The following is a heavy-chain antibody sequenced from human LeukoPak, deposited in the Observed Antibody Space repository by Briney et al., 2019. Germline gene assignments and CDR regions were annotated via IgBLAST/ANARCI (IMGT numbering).Heavy chain of an antibody. CDR3: ARGGGGYFDWLPSTYYYYYGMDV. D-gene: IGHD3-9*01. CDR1: GFTFSDYY. CDR2: ISSSGSTI. Sequence: PGGSLRLSCAASGFTFSDYYMSWIRQAPGKGLEWVSYISSSGSTIYYADSVKGRFTISRDNAKNSLCLQMNSLRAEDTAVYYCARGGGGYFDWLPSTYYYYYGMDVWGQGTTVTVSS. V-gene: IGHV3-11*01. J-gene: IGHJ6*02.